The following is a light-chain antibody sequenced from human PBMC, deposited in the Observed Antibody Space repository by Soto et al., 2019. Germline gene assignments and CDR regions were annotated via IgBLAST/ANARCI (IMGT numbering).Light chain of an antibody. J-gene: IGLJ3*02. Sequence: QPVLTQPPSMSGAPRQRVTISCSGSSSNIGSNAVNWYQQLPGKAPKLLIYYDDLLPSGVSDRFSGSKSGTSASLAIGGLQSDDEGDYYCAAWDDSLNGRLFGGGTKLTVL. CDR3: AAWDDSLNGRL. V-gene: IGLV1-36*01. CDR1: SSNIGSNA. CDR2: YDD.